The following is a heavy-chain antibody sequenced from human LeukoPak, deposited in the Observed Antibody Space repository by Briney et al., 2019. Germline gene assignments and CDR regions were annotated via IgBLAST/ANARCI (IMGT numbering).Heavy chain of an antibody. CDR3: TTFFTIFGVVTPFDY. D-gene: IGHD3-3*01. J-gene: IGHJ4*02. CDR1: GFTFSSYA. V-gene: IGHV3-23*01. Sequence: PGGSLRLSCAGSGFTFSSYAMSWVRQAPGKGLEWVSTISGSGGRTYYADSVKGRFTISRDNSKNTLYLQMNSLRAEDTAVYYCTTFFTIFGVVTPFDYWGQGTLVTVSS. CDR2: ISGSGGRT.